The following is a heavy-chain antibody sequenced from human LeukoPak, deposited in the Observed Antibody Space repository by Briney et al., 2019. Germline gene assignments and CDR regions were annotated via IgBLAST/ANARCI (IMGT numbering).Heavy chain of an antibody. J-gene: IGHJ1*01. CDR3: ARIPEY. V-gene: IGHV3-64*01. D-gene: IGHD6-6*01. CDR1: GFDFSTYA. CDR2: ISKSGDDT. Sequence: GGSLRLSCAASGFDFSTYAMHWARQAPGKGLEFVSAISKSGDDTSYGNSMKGRFIISRDNVKNTVDLQMGSLRVDDTGIYYCARIPEYWGQGTLVTVSS.